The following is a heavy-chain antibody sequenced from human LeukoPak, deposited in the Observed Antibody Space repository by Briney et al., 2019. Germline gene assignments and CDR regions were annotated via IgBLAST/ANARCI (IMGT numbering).Heavy chain of an antibody. D-gene: IGHD3-10*01. V-gene: IGHV1-18*01. CDR1: GYTFTSYG. CDR3: ARIGSLLWFGESPSPDFDY. J-gene: IGHJ4*02. Sequence: ASVKVSCKASGYTFTSYGISWVRQAPGQGLEWMGWISAYNGNTNYAQKLQGRVTMTTDTSTSTAYMELRSLRSDDTAVYYCARIGSLLWFGESPSPDFDYWGQGTLVTVSS. CDR2: ISAYNGNT.